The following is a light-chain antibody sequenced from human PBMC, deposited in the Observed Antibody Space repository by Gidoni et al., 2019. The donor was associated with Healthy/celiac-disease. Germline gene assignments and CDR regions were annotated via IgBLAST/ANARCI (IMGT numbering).Light chain of an antibody. CDR2: DAS. CDR1: QRVSSY. V-gene: IGKV3-11*01. J-gene: IGKJ3*01. Sequence: EIVLTQSPATLSLSPGERATLSCRASQRVSSYLAWYQQNPGQAPRLLIYDASNRATGIPARFSGSVSGTDFTLTISSLEPEVFAVYYCQQRSNWPPFTFGPGTKVEIK. CDR3: QQRSNWPPFT.